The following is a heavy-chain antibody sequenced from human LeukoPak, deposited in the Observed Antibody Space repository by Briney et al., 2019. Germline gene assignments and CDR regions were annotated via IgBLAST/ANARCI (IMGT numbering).Heavy chain of an antibody. CDR3: ARSRIQLWNSPFDY. D-gene: IGHD5-18*01. Sequence: SETLSLTCTVSGGSISSGGYYWSWIRQHPGKGLEWIGYIYYSGSTYYNPSLKSRVTISVDTSKNQFSLKLSSVTAADTAVYYCARSRIQLWNSPFDYWGQGTLVTVSS. J-gene: IGHJ4*02. CDR1: GGSISSGGYY. V-gene: IGHV4-31*03. CDR2: IYYSGST.